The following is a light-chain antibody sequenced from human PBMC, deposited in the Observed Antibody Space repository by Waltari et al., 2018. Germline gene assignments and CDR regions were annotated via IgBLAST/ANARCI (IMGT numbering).Light chain of an antibody. CDR3: QSYDSSNQV. CDR2: EAN. Sequence: NFILTQPHSVSESPGKTVTISCTRSSGNIASNDVQWYQQRPGSAPTTVIYEANQRPSGVPDRFSGSIDSSSNSASLTISGLKTEDEADYYCQSYDSSNQVFGSGTKVAVL. V-gene: IGLV6-57*03. J-gene: IGLJ6*01. CDR1: SGNIASND.